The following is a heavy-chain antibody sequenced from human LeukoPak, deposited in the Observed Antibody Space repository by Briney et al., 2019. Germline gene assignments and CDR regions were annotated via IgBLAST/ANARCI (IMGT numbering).Heavy chain of an antibody. CDR2: IIPSGGNT. Sequence: ASVKASCKASGYTFTNYDMHCVRQAPRQGPEWMGIIIPSGGNTNYAPKFQGRVTMTRDTSTSTVYLEMSSLRSEDTAVYYCVREFSGGLFDYWGQGTLVTVSS. CDR3: VREFSGGLFDY. D-gene: IGHD3-10*01. CDR1: GYTFTNYD. J-gene: IGHJ4*02. V-gene: IGHV1-46*01.